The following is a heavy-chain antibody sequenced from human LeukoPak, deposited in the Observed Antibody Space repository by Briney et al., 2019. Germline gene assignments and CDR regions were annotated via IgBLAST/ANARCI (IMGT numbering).Heavy chain of an antibody. CDR1: GFTFSSYG. CDR3: AKGWFGELLSTNFDY. J-gene: IGHJ4*02. D-gene: IGHD3-10*01. V-gene: IGHV3-30*18. CDR2: ISYDGSNK. Sequence: PGGSLRLSCAASGFTFSSYGMHWVRQAPGKGLEWVAVISYDGSNKYYADSVKGRFTISRDNSKNTLCLQMNSLRAEDTAVYYCAKGWFGELLSTNFDYWGQGTLVTVSS.